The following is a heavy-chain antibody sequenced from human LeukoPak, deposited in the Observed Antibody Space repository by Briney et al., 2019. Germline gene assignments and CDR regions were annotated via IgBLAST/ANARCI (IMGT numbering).Heavy chain of an antibody. J-gene: IGHJ4*02. D-gene: IGHD3-9*01. Sequence: SETLSLTCTVSGGSISSSSYYWGWIRQPPGKGLEWIGSIYYSGSTYYNPSHKSRVTISVDTSKNQFSLKLSSVTAADTAVYYCARAPLRYFDWSRGHYFDYWGQGTLVTVSS. CDR3: ARAPLRYFDWSRGHYFDY. V-gene: IGHV4-39*07. CDR1: GGSISSSSYY. CDR2: IYYSGST.